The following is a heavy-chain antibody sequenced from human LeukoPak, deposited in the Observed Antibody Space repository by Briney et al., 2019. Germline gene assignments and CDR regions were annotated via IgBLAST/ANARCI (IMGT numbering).Heavy chain of an antibody. D-gene: IGHD3-22*01. CDR2: ISYDGSNK. CDR1: GFTFSSYG. Sequence: GGSLRLSCAASGFTFSSYGMHWVRQAPGKGLEWVAVISYDGSNKYYADSVKGRFTISRDNAKNSLYLQMNSLRAEDTAVYYCASGGKSVVIRLVAFDIWGQGTMVTVSS. V-gene: IGHV3-33*05. CDR3: ASGGKSVVIRLVAFDI. J-gene: IGHJ3*02.